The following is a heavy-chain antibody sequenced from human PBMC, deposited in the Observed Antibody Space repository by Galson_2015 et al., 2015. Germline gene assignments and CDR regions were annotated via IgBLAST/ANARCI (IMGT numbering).Heavy chain of an antibody. CDR1: GFTFSSYD. Sequence: SLRLSCAASGFTFSSYDMHWVRQATGKGLEWVSTIGSSGDSCYAGSVKGRFTISRENAKNSFYLQMNSLRAGDTAVYYCARGHVRGYYGSGTDYWGQGTLVTVSS. D-gene: IGHD3-10*01. V-gene: IGHV3-13*01. CDR2: IGSSGDS. CDR3: ARGHVRGYYGSGTDY. J-gene: IGHJ4*02.